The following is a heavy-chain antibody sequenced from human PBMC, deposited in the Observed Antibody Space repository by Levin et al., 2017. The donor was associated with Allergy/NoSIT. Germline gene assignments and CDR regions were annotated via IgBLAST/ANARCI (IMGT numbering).Heavy chain of an antibody. J-gene: IGHJ6*02. CDR1: GFTFSSYG. CDR2: IWYDGSNK. D-gene: IGHD1-20*01. V-gene: IGHV3-33*01. Sequence: GESLKISCAASGFTFSSYGMHWVRQAPGKGLEWVAVIWYDGSNKYYADSVKGRFTISRDNSKNTLYLQMNSLRAEDTAVYYCARDPTRRYNWTRYYYYGMDVWGQGTTVTVSS. CDR3: ARDPTRRYNWTRYYYYGMDV.